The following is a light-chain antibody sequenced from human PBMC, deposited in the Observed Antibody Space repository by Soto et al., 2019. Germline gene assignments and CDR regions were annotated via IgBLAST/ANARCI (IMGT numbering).Light chain of an antibody. Sequence: QSVLTQPPSASGTPGQRVAISCSGSRSNIGNNHVYWYQQLPGTAPKLLIYSQNQRPAGVPARFSGSKSGTSASLAISGLRSEDEAAYYCCSYAGSLTLVFGGGTKLTVL. V-gene: IGLV1-47*02. CDR1: RSNIGNNH. CDR3: CSYAGSLTLV. CDR2: SQN. J-gene: IGLJ2*01.